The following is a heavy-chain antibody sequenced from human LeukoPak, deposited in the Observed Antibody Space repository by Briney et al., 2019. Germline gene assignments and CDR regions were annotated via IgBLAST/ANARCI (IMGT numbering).Heavy chain of an antibody. CDR2: IRYDGSNK. CDR1: GLTFSSYG. Sequence: GGSLRLSCAASGLTFSSYGMPWVRLAPGKGLEWVAFIRYDGSNKYYADSVKGRFTISRDNSKNTLYLQMNSLRAEDTAVYYCAKGSYGDYAENYFDYWGQGTLVTVSS. V-gene: IGHV3-30*02. D-gene: IGHD4-17*01. CDR3: AKGSYGDYAENYFDY. J-gene: IGHJ4*02.